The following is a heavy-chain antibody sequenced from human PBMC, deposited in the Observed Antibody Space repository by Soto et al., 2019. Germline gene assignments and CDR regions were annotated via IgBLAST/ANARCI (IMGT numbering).Heavy chain of an antibody. CDR3: AGVHHYTPSRSLATYYYYGMDV. CDR1: GGTFSSYA. J-gene: IGHJ6*02. CDR2: IIPIFGTA. Sequence: QVQLVQSGAEVKKPGSSVKVSCKASGGTFSSYAISWVRQAPGQGLEWMGGIIPIFGTAKYAQKFQGRVTVTADEFTSKSYLEVRSLRCEDTAVYYSAGVHHYTPSRSLATYYYYGMDVWGQGTTVTVSS. D-gene: IGHD4-4*01. V-gene: IGHV1-69*01.